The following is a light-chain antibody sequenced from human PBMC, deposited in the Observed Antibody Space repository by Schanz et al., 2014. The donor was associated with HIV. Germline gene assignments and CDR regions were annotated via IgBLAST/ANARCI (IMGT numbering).Light chain of an antibody. CDR3: QQYDSYPYT. Sequence: IQLTQSPSSLSASVGDRVTITCRASQGISSYLAWYQQKPGKAPKLLIYAASTLQSGVPSRFSGSGSGTDFTLTISSLQPADFATYYCQQYDSYPYTFGQGTKLEIK. CDR1: QGISSY. V-gene: IGKV1-9*01. CDR2: AAS. J-gene: IGKJ2*01.